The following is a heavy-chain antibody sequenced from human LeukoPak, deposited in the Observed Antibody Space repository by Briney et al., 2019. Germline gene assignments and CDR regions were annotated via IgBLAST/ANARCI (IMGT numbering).Heavy chain of an antibody. D-gene: IGHD3-22*01. V-gene: IGHV3-7*01. J-gene: IGHJ5*02. CDR2: IKQDGSET. CDR3: ARDLGQYYDTSDNWFDP. Sequence: GGSLRLSCAASGFTFSSYAMSWVRQAPGKGLEWVANIKQDGSETYYVDSVKGRFTISRDNAKNTLNLQMNSLRAEDTAVYYCARDLGQYYDTSDNWFDPWGQGTLVTVSS. CDR1: GFTFSSYA.